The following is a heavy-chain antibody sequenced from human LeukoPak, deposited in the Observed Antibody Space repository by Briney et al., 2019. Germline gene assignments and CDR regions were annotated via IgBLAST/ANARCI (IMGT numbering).Heavy chain of an antibody. J-gene: IGHJ4*02. Sequence: ASVKVSCKASGYTFTSYDINWVRQAPGQGLEWMGWMNPNSGNTGYAQKFQGRVTMTRNTSVSTAYMELSSLRSEDTAVYYCARGRRKPSGSYYFDYWGQGTLVTVSS. D-gene: IGHD1-26*01. CDR2: MNPNSGNT. CDR1: GYTFTSYD. V-gene: IGHV1-8*01. CDR3: ARGRRKPSGSYYFDY.